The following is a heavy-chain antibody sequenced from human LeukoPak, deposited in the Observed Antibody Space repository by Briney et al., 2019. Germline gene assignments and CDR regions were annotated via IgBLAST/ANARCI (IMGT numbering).Heavy chain of an antibody. Sequence: SETLSLTCTVSGGSISSYYWSWIRQPPGKGLEWIGYIYYGGSTNYNPSLKSRVTISVDTSKNQFSLKLSSVTAADTAVYYCARVEAGYAPYNWFDPWGQGTLVTVSS. V-gene: IGHV4-59*01. CDR3: ARVEAGYAPYNWFDP. J-gene: IGHJ5*02. D-gene: IGHD5-18*01. CDR1: GGSISSYY. CDR2: IYYGGST.